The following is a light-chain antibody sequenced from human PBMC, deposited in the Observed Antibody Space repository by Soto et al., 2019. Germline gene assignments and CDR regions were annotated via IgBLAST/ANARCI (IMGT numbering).Light chain of an antibody. CDR1: QSVRSY. Sequence: ILLTQSPATLSLSPGERATLSCRASQSVRSYLAWYQQKPGQAPRLLTSDASNRATGIPARFSGSGSGTDFTLTISSLEPEDFEVYYCQHRSEWPVSFGQGTRLEIK. CDR3: QHRSEWPVS. V-gene: IGKV3-11*01. J-gene: IGKJ5*01. CDR2: DAS.